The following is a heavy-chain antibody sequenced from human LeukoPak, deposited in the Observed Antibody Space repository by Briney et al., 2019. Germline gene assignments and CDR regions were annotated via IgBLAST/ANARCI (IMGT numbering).Heavy chain of an antibody. J-gene: IGHJ5*02. CDR3: ARERGACYGGNPINWFDP. CDR1: GFTFSSYG. D-gene: IGHD4-23*01. Sequence: GGALRLSCAASGFTFSSYGMHWVRHAPAKGLEWVAVIWYDGSNKYYADSVKGRFTISRDNSKNTLYLQMNSLRAEDTAVYYCARERGACYGGNPINWFDPWGQGTLVTVSS. V-gene: IGHV3-30*19. CDR2: IWYDGSNK.